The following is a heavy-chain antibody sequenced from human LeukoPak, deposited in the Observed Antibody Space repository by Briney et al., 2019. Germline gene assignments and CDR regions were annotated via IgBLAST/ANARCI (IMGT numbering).Heavy chain of an antibody. J-gene: IGHJ4*02. V-gene: IGHV1-2*02. CDR3: ARAPSWAYRLLQSHN. Sequence: GASVKVSCKASGYTFTGYYLHWVRQAPGQGLEWMGWINPYSGATNYAQKFQGRVTMTRDTSITTAYMDLSRLTSGDTAVYYCARAPSWAYRLLQSHNWGQGTQVTVSS. CDR1: GYTFTGYY. D-gene: IGHD4-11*01. CDR2: INPYSGAT.